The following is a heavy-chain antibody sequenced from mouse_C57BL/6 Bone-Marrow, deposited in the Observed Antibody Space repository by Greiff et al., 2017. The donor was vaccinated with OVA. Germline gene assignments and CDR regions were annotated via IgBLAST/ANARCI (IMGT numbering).Heavy chain of an antibody. CDR3: ARYYYGSSPYWYFDV. D-gene: IGHD1-1*01. CDR2: INPSNGGT. J-gene: IGHJ1*03. V-gene: IGHV1-53*01. Sequence: QVQLQQPGTELVKPGASVKLSCTASGYTFTSYWMHWVKQRPGQGLEWIGNINPSNGGTNYNEKFKSKATLTVDKSSSTAYMQLSSLTSEDSAVYYCARYYYGSSPYWYFDVWGTGTTVTVSS. CDR1: GYTFTSYW.